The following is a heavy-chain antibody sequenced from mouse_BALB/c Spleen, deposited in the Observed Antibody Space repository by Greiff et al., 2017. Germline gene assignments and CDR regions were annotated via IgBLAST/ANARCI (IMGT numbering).Heavy chain of an antibody. CDR1: GFSLTGYG. D-gene: IGHD2-3*01. CDR3: AREDGYYIYAMDY. Sequence: VQLKESGPGLVAPSQSLSITCTVSGFSLTGYGVNWVRQPPGKGLEWLGMIWGDGSTDYNSALKSRLSISKDNSKSQVFLKMNSLQTDDTARYYCAREDGYYIYAMDYWGQGTSVTVSS. V-gene: IGHV2-6-7*01. CDR2: IWGDGST. J-gene: IGHJ4*01.